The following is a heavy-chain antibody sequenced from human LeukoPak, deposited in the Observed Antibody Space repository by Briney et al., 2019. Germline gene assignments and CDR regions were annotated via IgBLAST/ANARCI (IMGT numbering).Heavy chain of an antibody. CDR3: ARDPSSGWSDY. D-gene: IGHD6-19*01. Sequence: GASVKVSCKASGGTFSSYAISWVRQAPGQGLEWMGRIIPILGIANYAQKFQGRVTITADKSTSTAYMELSSLRSEDTAVYYCARDPSSGWSDYWGQGTLVTVSS. CDR2: IIPILGIA. V-gene: IGHV1-69*04. J-gene: IGHJ4*02. CDR1: GGTFSSYA.